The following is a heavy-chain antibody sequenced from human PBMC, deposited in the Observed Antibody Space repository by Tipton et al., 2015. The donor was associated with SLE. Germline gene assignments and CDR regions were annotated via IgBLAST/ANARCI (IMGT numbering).Heavy chain of an antibody. V-gene: IGHV4-38-2*01. D-gene: IGHD3-16*02. CDR1: GYSISSGYY. Sequence: GLVKPSETLSLTCGVSGYSISSGYYWGWIRQPPGKGLEWIGSIYHNGSTYYNPSLKSRVTISIVTSKNQFSLKLRSVTAADTAIYYCARVVTSVYFDYWGQGTLVTVSS. J-gene: IGHJ4*02. CDR3: ARVVTSVYFDY. CDR2: IYHNGST.